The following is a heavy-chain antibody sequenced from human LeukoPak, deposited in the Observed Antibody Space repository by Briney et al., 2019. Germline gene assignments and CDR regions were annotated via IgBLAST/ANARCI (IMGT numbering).Heavy chain of an antibody. CDR2: IYYSGST. Sequence: SETLSLTCTVSGGSISSHYWSWIRQPPGKGLEWIGDIYYSGSTNYNPSLKSRVTISVDTSKNQFSLKLSSVTAADTAVYYCARTHVDTAMVYYYYYYMDVWGKGTTVTVSS. J-gene: IGHJ6*03. CDR1: GGSISSHY. CDR3: ARTHVDTAMVYYYYYYMDV. V-gene: IGHV4-59*11. D-gene: IGHD5-18*01.